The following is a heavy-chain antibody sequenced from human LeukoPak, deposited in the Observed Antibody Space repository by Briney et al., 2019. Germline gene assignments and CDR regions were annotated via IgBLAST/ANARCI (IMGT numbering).Heavy chain of an antibody. CDR3: AKVGYCSGGSCRPPAFDI. CDR1: GFIFSSYT. V-gene: IGHV3-9*01. Sequence: YPGGSLRLSCAASGFIFSSYTMNWVRQAPGKGLEWVSGISWNSGSIGYADSVKGRFTISRDNAKNSLYLQMNSLRAEDTALYYCAKVGYCSGGSCRPPAFDIWGQGTMVTVSS. CDR2: ISWNSGSI. D-gene: IGHD2-15*01. J-gene: IGHJ3*02.